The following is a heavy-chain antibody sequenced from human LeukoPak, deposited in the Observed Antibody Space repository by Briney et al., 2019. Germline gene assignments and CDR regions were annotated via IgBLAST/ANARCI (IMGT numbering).Heavy chain of an antibody. J-gene: IGHJ4*02. CDR1: GFTVSNNY. Sequence: GGSLRLSCAVSGFTVSNNYMSWVRQAPGKGLGWVSVIYSTGGIHYADSVKGRFTISRDSSKDTLFLQMSNLRAEDTAVYYCARFYFDSSGQNSRAYWGQGTQVTVSA. D-gene: IGHD3-22*01. V-gene: IGHV3-66*01. CDR3: ARFYFDSSGQNSRAY. CDR2: IYSTGGI.